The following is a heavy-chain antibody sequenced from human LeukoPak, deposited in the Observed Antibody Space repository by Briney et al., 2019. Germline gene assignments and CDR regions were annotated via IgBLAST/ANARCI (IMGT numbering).Heavy chain of an antibody. V-gene: IGHV3-74*01. J-gene: IGHJ4*02. D-gene: IGHD3-22*01. CDR3: ARGSGSYGDWDY. CDR2: IKPDGSSP. Sequence: PGGSLRPSCAASGFTFSSYWMHWVRQVPGKGLVWVSRIKPDGSSPTYADSLKGRFIISRDNAKNTLYLQMNSLRAEDTAVYYCARGSGSYGDWDYGGQGTLVTVSS. CDR1: GFTFSSYW.